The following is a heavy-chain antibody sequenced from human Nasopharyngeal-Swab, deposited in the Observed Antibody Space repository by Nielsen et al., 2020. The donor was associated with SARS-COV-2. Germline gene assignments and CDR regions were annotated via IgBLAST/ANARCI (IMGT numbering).Heavy chain of an antibody. D-gene: IGHD3-22*01. CDR1: GGTFSSYA. V-gene: IGHV1-69*13. CDR3: ARDGVPNYYDSSGYYNWFDP. CDR2: IIPIFGTA. J-gene: IGHJ5*02. Sequence: SVTVSCHASGGTFSSYAISWARPATGQGLEWMGVIIPIFGTANYAQKFQGRVTITADESTSTAYMELSSLRSEDTAVYYCARDGVPNYYDSSGYYNWFDPWGQGTLVTVSS.